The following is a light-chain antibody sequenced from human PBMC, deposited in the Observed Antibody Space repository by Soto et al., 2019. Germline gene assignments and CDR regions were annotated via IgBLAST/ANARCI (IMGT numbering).Light chain of an antibody. CDR2: DVS. CDR3: SSYTSSSSYV. J-gene: IGLJ1*01. CDR1: TSDVGGYNY. V-gene: IGLV2-14*01. Sequence: QSVLTQPASVSGSPWQSITISCTGTTSDVGGYNYVSWYQQHPGKAPKLMIYDVSNRPSGVSNRFSGSKSGNTASLTISGLQAEDEADYYCSSYTSSSSYVFGTGTKVTV.